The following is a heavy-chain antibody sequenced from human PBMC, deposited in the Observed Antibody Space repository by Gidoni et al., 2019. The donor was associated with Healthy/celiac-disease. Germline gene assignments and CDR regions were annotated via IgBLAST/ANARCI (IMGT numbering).Heavy chain of an antibody. V-gene: IGHV3-30*18. CDR1: GFTFSRYG. CDR2: ISYDGSNK. Sequence: QVQLVESGGGVVQPGRSLRLSCAASGFTFSRYGMHWVRQAPGKGLEWVAVISYDGSNKYYADSVKGRFTISRDNSKNTLYLQMNSLRAEDTAVYYCAKETDYYGSGSYPWGMDVWGQGTTVTVSS. CDR3: AKETDYYGSGSYPWGMDV. D-gene: IGHD3-10*01. J-gene: IGHJ6*02.